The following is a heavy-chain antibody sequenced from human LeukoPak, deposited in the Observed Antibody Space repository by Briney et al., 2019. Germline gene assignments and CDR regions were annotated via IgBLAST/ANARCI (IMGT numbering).Heavy chain of an antibody. CDR3: AKSQRNDQQVVQRIDY. CDR1: RFTFSTYA. D-gene: IGHD2-2*01. Sequence: GGSLRLSCTASRFTFSTYAMSWVRQAPGKGLEWVSSISGSGDTTYYTGSVKGRFTITRDNSKNALYLQMSSLRAEDTAVYYCAKSQRNDQQVVQRIDYWGQGTLVTVSS. V-gene: IGHV3-23*01. CDR2: ISGSGDTT. J-gene: IGHJ4*02.